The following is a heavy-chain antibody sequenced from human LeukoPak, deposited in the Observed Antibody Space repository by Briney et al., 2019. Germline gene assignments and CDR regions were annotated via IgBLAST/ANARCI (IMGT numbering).Heavy chain of an antibody. D-gene: IGHD2-21*01. CDR2: ISWNSGSI. J-gene: IGHJ6*02. CDR3: AKDTVIFPYGMDV. V-gene: IGHV3-9*01. CDR1: GFTFDDYA. Sequence: GRSLRLSCAASGFTFDDYAMHWVRHAPGKGLEWVSGISWNSGSIGYADSVKGRFTISRDNAKNSLYLQMNSLRAEDTALYYCAKDTVIFPYGMDVWGQGTTVTVSS.